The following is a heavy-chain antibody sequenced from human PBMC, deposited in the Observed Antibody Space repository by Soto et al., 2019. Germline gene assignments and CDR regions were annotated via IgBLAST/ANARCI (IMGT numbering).Heavy chain of an antibody. J-gene: IGHJ4*02. CDR3: ARNRGDFAGLVPLSFDH. Sequence: EVQLVESGGGLVKPGGSLRLSCAASGFTFSSYSMHWVRQAPGKGLEWVSSISSRSRSIYYADSQKGRFTISRDNTQNAPVLAMDHLRAEDTAVYYWARNRGDFAGLVPLSFDHWGQGTLVTVSS. D-gene: IGHD3-10*01. CDR2: ISSRSRSI. V-gene: IGHV3-21*01. CDR1: GFTFSSYS.